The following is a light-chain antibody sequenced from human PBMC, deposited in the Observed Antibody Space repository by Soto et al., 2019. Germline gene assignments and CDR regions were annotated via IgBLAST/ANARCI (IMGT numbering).Light chain of an antibody. Sequence: ELVLRQSPATLSLSPGERATLSCRASQSVGSYLAWYQHKPGQAPRLLISDASNRATGIPARFSGSGSETDFTLTISSLQPEDFATYYCQKSYSTPRTFGQGTKV. J-gene: IGKJ1*01. CDR1: QSVGSY. CDR2: DAS. V-gene: IGKV3-11*01. CDR3: QKSYSTPRT.